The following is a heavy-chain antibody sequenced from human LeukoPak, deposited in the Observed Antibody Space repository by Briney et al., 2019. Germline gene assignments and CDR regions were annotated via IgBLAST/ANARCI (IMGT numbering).Heavy chain of an antibody. CDR1: GFTFSSYA. CDR3: ARDGIFCSGGSCYPNDAFDI. J-gene: IGHJ3*02. D-gene: IGHD2-15*01. V-gene: IGHV3-64*01. CDR2: ISSNGGST. Sequence: GGSLRLSCAASGFTFSSYAMHWVRQAPGKGLEYVSAISSNGGSTYYANSVKGRFTISRDNSKNTLYLQMGSLRAEDMAVYYCARDGIFCSGGSCYPNDAFDIWGQGTMVTVSS.